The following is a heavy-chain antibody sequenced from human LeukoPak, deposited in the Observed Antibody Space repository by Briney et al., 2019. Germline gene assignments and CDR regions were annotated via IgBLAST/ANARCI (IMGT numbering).Heavy chain of an antibody. CDR1: GFTFSSYA. CDR3: AKDLHVVVPAAISLDY. CDR2: ISGSGGST. V-gene: IGHV3-23*01. J-gene: IGHJ4*02. Sequence: TGGSLRLSCAASGFTFSSYAMSWVRQAPGKGLEWVSAISGSGGSTYYADSVKGRFTISRDNSKNTLYLQMNSLRAEDTAVYYCAKDLHVVVPAAISLDYWGQGTLVTVFS. D-gene: IGHD2-2*01.